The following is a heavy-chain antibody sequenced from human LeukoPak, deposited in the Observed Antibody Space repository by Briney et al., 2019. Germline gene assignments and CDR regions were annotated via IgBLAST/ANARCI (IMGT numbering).Heavy chain of an antibody. CDR1: GFTFSYYA. J-gene: IGHJ4*02. D-gene: IGHD3-22*01. CDR2: ISGSSGFT. CDR3: AKVTLDSSGYPFGFDY. V-gene: IGHV3-23*01. Sequence: GGSLRLSCAASGFTFSYYAMSWVRQAPGKGLEWVSAISGSSGFTYYAGSVKGRFTISRDNSKNTLYLQMNSLRAEDTAVYYCAKVTLDSSGYPFGFDYWGQGTLVTVSS.